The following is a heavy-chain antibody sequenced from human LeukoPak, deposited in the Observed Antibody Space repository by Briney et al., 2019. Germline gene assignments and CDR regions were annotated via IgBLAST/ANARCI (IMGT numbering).Heavy chain of an antibody. D-gene: IGHD2-21*01. CDR1: GFSFGNYA. V-gene: IGHV3-23*01. CDR3: VKDPRDTYGTNWFVS. CDR2: ISGTGGAT. J-gene: IGHJ5*01. Sequence: GGSLRLSCVASGFSFGNYAMSWVRQAPGKGLKWVSQISGTGGATWYAGFARDRFTISRDNSKKTLYLQMSGLRVEDTAMYYCVKDPRDTYGTNWFVSWGQGTLLIVSS.